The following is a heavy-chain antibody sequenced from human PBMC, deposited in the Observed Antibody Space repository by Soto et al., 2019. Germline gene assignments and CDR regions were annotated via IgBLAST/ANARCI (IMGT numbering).Heavy chain of an antibody. D-gene: IGHD2-2*01. CDR3: ASDPSPYCSSTSCYSWFDP. CDR1: GYTFSNYA. V-gene: IGHV1-69*04. CDR2: IIPILGIA. J-gene: IGHJ5*02. Sequence: GASVKVSCKASGYTFSNYAIHWVRQAPGQGLEWMGRIIPILGIANYAQKFQGRVTITADKSTSTAYMELSSLRSEDTAVYYCASDPSPYCSSTSCYSWFDPWGQGTLVTVSS.